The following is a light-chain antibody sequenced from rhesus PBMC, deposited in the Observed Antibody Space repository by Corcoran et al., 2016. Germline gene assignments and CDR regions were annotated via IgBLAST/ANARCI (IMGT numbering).Light chain of an antibody. CDR1: QGISNW. J-gene: IGKJ4*01. CDR2: AAS. Sequence: DIQMTQSPSSLSASVGDRVTITCQASQGISNWLAWYQQKPGKTPKLLIYAASSLQSGAPSRFSGSGCGTEFTLTISSLQPEDFATYYWQQHNSNPLTFGGGTKVELK. V-gene: IGKV1-33*02. CDR3: QQHNSNPLT.